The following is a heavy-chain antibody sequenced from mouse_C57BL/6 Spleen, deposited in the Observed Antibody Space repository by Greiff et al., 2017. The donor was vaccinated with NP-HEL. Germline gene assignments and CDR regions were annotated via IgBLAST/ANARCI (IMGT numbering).Heavy chain of an antibody. CDR2: ISGGGGNT. Sequence: EVKVEESGGGLVKPGGSLKLSCAASGFTFSSYTMSWVRQTPEKRLEWVATISGGGGNTYYPDSVKGRFTISRDNAKNTLYLQMSSLRSEDTALYYCARHEWATVVAPFAYWGQGTLVTVSA. V-gene: IGHV5-9*01. CDR1: GFTFSSYT. D-gene: IGHD1-1*01. CDR3: ARHEWATVVAPFAY. J-gene: IGHJ3*01.